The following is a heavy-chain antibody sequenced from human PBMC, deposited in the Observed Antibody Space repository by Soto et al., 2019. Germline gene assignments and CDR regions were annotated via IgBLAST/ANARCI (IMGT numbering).Heavy chain of an antibody. CDR1: GFTFSIYA. Sequence: GESLKISGAASGFTFSIYAMSWVLQAPGKGLEWVSAISGSGGSTYYADSVKGRFTISRDNSKNTLYLQMNSLRAEDTAVYYCAKKVVALRYFDWLLSPYGMDVWGQGTTVTVSS. CDR2: ISGSGGST. D-gene: IGHD3-9*01. V-gene: IGHV3-23*01. CDR3: AKKVVALRYFDWLLSPYGMDV. J-gene: IGHJ6*02.